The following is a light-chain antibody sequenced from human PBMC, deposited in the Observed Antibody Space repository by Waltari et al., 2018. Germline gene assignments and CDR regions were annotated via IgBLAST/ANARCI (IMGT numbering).Light chain of an antibody. CDR1: SNDVGAFDY. CDR3: SSYAGTNNFVV. CDR2: EVT. Sequence: QSALTQPPSASGSPGHSVTISCTGTSNDVGAFDYVSWYQQHPGKAPKVVISEVTKRPSGFPDRFSGSRSGNTAFLTVAGLQPEDETNYYCSSYAGTNNFVVFGGGTKLTVL. V-gene: IGLV2-8*01. J-gene: IGLJ2*01.